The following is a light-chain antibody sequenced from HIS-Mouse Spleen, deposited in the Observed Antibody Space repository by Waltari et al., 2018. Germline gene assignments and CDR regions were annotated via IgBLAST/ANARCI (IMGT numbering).Light chain of an antibody. CDR1: TSTVGGNTY. Sequence: QPALTQPPSAPGPPDRSSTISSTGPTSTVGGNTYVPWYQQHPGKAPKLMIYEVSKRPSGVPDRFSGSKSGNTASLTVSGLQAEDEADYYCSSYAGSNNVVFGGGTKLTVL. CDR3: SSYAGSNNVV. J-gene: IGLJ2*01. V-gene: IGLV2-8*01. CDR2: EVS.